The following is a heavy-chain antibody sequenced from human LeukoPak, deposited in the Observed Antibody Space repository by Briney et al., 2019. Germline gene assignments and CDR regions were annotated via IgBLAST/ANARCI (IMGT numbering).Heavy chain of an antibody. CDR1: GFTVSSTSA. CDR2: ISGSSSYI. CDR3: ATGDKQLLFKRRKGGFDP. Sequence: GGSLRLSCAASGFTVSSTSAMTWVRQAPGKGLEWVSSISGSSSYIYYADSVKGRFSISRDNAKNSLYLQMNSLRAEDTAVYYCATGDKQLLFKRRKGGFDPWGQGTLVTVSS. D-gene: IGHD2-2*01. V-gene: IGHV3-21*01. J-gene: IGHJ5*02.